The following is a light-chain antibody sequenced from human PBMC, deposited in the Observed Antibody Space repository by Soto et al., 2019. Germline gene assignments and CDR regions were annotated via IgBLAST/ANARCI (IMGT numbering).Light chain of an antibody. CDR1: QDIKNY. CDR2: DAY. Sequence: DIQLTQSPSSLSASVGDRVTITCQASQDIKNYVIWYQQKPGTAPKFLIYDAYNVEAEVPAQFSGSGYGKDYSINISSLQPEDFGTYYFQQYDTFPHTLGQGTKL. CDR3: QQYDTFPHT. J-gene: IGKJ2*01. V-gene: IGKV1-33*01.